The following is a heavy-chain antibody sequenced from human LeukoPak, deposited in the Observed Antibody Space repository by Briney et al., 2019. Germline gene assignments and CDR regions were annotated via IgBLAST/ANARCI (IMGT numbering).Heavy chain of an antibody. D-gene: IGHD2-15*01. CDR1: GFTVSSSY. CDR3: ARDQVQHCSSGSCYVIDN. CDR2: INSGGNT. Sequence: PGGSLRLSCAASGFTVSSSYMNWVRQAPGKGLEWVSIINSGGNTYYADSVKGRFTISRDNSKNTLHLQMSSLRVADTAIYYCARDQVQHCSSGSCYVIDNWGPGTLVAVSS. J-gene: IGHJ4*02. V-gene: IGHV3-53*05.